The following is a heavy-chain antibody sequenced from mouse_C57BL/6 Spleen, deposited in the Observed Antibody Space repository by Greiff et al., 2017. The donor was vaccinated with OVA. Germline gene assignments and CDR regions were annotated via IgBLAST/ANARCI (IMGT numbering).Heavy chain of an antibody. Sequence: VQLQQSGPVLVKPGASVKMSCKASGYTFTDYYMNWVKQSHGKSLEWIGVINPYNGGTSYNQKFKGKATLTVDKSSSTAYMELNSLTSEDSAVYYCARLGELGRSFDYWGQGTTLTVSS. V-gene: IGHV1-19*01. CDR3: ARLGELGRSFDY. CDR2: INPYNGGT. CDR1: GYTFTDYY. D-gene: IGHD4-1*01. J-gene: IGHJ2*01.